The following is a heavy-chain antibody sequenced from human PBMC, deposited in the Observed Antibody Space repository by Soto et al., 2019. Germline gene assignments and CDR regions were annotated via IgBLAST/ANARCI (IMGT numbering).Heavy chain of an antibody. V-gene: IGHV3-49*04. CDR3: TRAESPNIAYFFDY. J-gene: IGHJ4*02. CDR1: GLTFGNYA. Sequence: GGSLRLSCTASGLTFGNYAINWVRQAPGKGLEWVGLIRNQTYSGATEYAASMKGRFTISRDDSKNIAYPQMNSLKTEDSAVYYCTRAESPNIAYFFDYGGKGTLVTVSA. CDR2: IRNQTYSGAT.